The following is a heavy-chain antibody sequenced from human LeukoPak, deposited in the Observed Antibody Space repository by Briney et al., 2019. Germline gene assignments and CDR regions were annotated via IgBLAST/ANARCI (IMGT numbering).Heavy chain of an antibody. CDR3: ASGAPAAGYSGYDSYYYYYYMDV. J-gene: IGHJ6*03. V-gene: IGHV4-34*01. Sequence: SETLSLPCADYGGSFSGYYWGWIRQPPGKGLEWIGSIYYSGSTYYNPSLKSRVTISVDTSKNQFSLKLSSVTAADTAVYYCASGAPAAGYSGYDSYYYYYYMDVWGKGTTVTVSS. D-gene: IGHD5-12*01. CDR2: IYYSGST. CDR1: GGSFSGYY.